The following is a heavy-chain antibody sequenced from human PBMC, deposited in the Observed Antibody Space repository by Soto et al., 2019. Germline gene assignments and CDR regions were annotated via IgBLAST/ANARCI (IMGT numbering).Heavy chain of an antibody. CDR1: GDSISSGAYC. D-gene: IGHD1-1*01. Sequence: QVQLQESGPGLVEPSQTLSLSCTVSGDSISSGAYCWNWIRQHPGKGLEWIGCISYSGSISYNPSLKSRVTIAVDTSKNQSSLKLTSVTAAHTALYYWARGVLRWGQGTLVTVSS. J-gene: IGHJ4*02. CDR3: ARGVLR. V-gene: IGHV4-31*02. CDR2: ISYSGSI.